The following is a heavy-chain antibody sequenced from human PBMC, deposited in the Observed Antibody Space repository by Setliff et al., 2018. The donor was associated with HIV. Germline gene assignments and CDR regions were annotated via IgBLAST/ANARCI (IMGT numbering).Heavy chain of an antibody. CDR1: GHSISSGYY. Sequence: SETLSLTCAVSGHSISSGYYWSWIRQPAGKGLEWIGRIYTSGSTNYNPSLKSRVAISIDTSKNHFSLKLSSVTAADTGVYYCARHRDPPGTSWIYYYYYMDLWGEGTTVTVS. J-gene: IGHJ6*03. V-gene: IGHV4-61*02. CDR2: IYTSGST. CDR3: ARHRDPPGTSWIYYYYYMDL. D-gene: IGHD6-13*01.